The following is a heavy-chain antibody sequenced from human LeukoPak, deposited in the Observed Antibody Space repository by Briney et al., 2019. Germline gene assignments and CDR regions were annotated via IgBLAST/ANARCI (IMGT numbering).Heavy chain of an antibody. CDR2: MSGSASNS. Sequence: PGGSLRLSCAGTGFSFSSHAMSWVRQTPGKGLKWVSAMSGSASNSYYADSVKGRFTISRDNSKNTLYLQMNSLRAEDTAVYYCAKDQLELRNYYYYGMDVWGQGTTVTVSS. CDR3: AKDQLELRNYYYYGMDV. D-gene: IGHD1-7*01. CDR1: GFSFSSHA. V-gene: IGHV3-23*01. J-gene: IGHJ6*02.